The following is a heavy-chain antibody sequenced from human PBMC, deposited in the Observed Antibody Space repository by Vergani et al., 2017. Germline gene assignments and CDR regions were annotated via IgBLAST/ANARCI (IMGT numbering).Heavy chain of an antibody. D-gene: IGHD4-17*01. CDR3: ARSGEDGDYRYYMDV. V-gene: IGHV4-59*01. CDR2: IYYSGST. CDR1: GASISSYY. J-gene: IGHJ6*03. Sequence: QVQLQESGPGLVKPSETLSLTCTVSGASISSYYWSWIRQPPGKGLEWIGYIYYSGSTNYNPSLKSRVTISVDTSKNQFSLKLSSVTAADTAVYYCARSGEDGDYRYYMDVWGKGTTVTVSS.